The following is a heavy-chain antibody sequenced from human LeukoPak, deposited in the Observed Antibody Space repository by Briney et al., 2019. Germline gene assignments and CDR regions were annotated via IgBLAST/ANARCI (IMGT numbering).Heavy chain of an antibody. J-gene: IGHJ4*02. V-gene: IGHV1-24*01. D-gene: IGHD3-3*01. CDR1: GYTLTELS. Sequence: ASVKVSCKVSGYTLTELSMHWVRQAPGKGLEWMGGFDPEDGETIYAQKFQGRVTMTEDTSTDAAYMELSSLRSEDTAVYYCATGRFLEWSLELYFDYWGQGTLVTVSS. CDR2: FDPEDGET. CDR3: ATGRFLEWSLELYFDY.